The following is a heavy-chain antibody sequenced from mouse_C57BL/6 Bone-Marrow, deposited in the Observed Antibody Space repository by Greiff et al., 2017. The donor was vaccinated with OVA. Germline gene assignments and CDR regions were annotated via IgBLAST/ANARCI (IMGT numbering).Heavy chain of an antibody. D-gene: IGHD2-5*01. CDR1: GYTFPDYN. CDR2: INPNNGGT. V-gene: IGHV1-18*01. J-gene: IGHJ2*01. Sequence: VQLQQSGPELVKPGASVKIPCKASGYTFPDYNMDWVKQSHGKSLEWIGDINPNNGGTIYNQKFKGKATLTVDKSSSTAYMELRSLTSEDTAVYYCARSGAYYSNDFDYWGQGTTLTVSS. CDR3: ARSGAYYSNDFDY.